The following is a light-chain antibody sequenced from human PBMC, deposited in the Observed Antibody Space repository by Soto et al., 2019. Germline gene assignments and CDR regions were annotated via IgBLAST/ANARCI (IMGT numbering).Light chain of an antibody. CDR1: QSISSW. CDR2: DAS. V-gene: IGKV1-5*01. CDR3: QQYKDYSGT. Sequence: DVQMTQSPSTLSASVGDRVTITCRASQSISSWLAWYQQKPGKAPKLLIYDASTLNTGVPSRFSGSGSGTQFTLTISSLQPDDFAAYDCQQYKDYSGTFGQGTKVDIK. J-gene: IGKJ1*01.